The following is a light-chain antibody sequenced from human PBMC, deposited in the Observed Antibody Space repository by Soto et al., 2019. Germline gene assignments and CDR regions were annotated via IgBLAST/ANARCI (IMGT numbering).Light chain of an antibody. CDR1: QSISSW. CDR3: QQYNSYSA. CDR2: KAS. Sequence: DIQMTQSPSTLSASVGDRVTITCRASQSISSWLAWYQQKPGKAHKLLIYKASSLESGVPSRFSGSGSGTEYTLTISSLQPDDFATYYCQQYNSYSAFGQGTKVEIK. J-gene: IGKJ1*01. V-gene: IGKV1-5*03.